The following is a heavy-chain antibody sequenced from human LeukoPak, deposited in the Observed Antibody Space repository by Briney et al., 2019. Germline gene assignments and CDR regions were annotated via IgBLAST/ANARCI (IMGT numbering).Heavy chain of an antibody. V-gene: IGHV4-30-4*02. CDR2: IYYSGST. CDR3: AREDDSSGSPSRWFDP. J-gene: IGHJ5*02. CDR1: GGSISSGDYY. Sequence: SETLSLTCTVSGGSISSGDYYLSWIRQPPGKGLEWIGYIYYSGSTYYNPSLKSRVTISVDTSKNQFSLKLSSVTAADTAVYYCAREDDSSGSPSRWFDPWGQGTLVTVSS. D-gene: IGHD3-22*01.